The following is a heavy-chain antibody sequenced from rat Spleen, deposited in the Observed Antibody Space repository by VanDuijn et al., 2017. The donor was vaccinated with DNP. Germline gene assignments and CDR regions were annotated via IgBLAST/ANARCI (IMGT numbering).Heavy chain of an antibody. CDR1: GFIFRNYW. Sequence: EVQLVESGGGPVQPGRSLKISCIASGFIFRNYWMTWIRQAPGKGLEWVASIRTGDSTYYSDSVKGRFSISRDNVQNTLYLQTSTLGSEDTATYYCAKGPNYGGYSDYFDYWGQGVMVTVSS. CDR3: AKGPNYGGYSDYFDY. V-gene: IGHV5-31*01. J-gene: IGHJ2*01. CDR2: IRTGDST. D-gene: IGHD1-11*01.